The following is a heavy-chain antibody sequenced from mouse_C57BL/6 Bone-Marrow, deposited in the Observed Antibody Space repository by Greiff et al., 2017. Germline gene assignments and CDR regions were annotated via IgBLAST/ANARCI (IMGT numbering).Heavy chain of an antibody. Sequence: VQVVESGAELVKPGASVKMSCKASGYTFTSYWITWVKQRPGQGLEWIGDIYPGSGSTNYNEKFKSKATLTVDTSSSTAYMQLSSLTSEDSAVYYCARRYGGWGQGTTLTVSS. J-gene: IGHJ2*01. CDR1: GYTFTSYW. CDR3: ARRYGG. CDR2: IYPGSGST. D-gene: IGHD1-1*02. V-gene: IGHV1-55*01.